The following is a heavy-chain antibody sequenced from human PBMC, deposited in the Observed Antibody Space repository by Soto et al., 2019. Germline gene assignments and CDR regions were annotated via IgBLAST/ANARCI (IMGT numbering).Heavy chain of an antibody. D-gene: IGHD3-10*02. J-gene: IGHJ6*02. Sequence: PGGSLRLSCAASGFTFSRYGMHWVRQAPGKGLEWVALMSYDGSYKYYADSVKGRFTISRDNSKNTLYLQMNSLRAEDTAVYYCAKDREGYYVATVWGQGTTVTVSS. CDR1: GFTFSRYG. CDR2: MSYDGSYK. V-gene: IGHV3-30*18. CDR3: AKDREGYYVATV.